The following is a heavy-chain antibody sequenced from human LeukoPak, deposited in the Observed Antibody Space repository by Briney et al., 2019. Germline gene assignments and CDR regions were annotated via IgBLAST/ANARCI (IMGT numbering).Heavy chain of an antibody. J-gene: IGHJ4*02. CDR2: INPNSGGT. V-gene: IGHV1-2*02. Sequence: ASVKVSCKASGYTFTGYYMHWVRQAPGQGLEWMGWINPNSGGTNYAQKFQGRVTMTRDTPISTAYMELSSVTAADTAVYYCARVGDTAMAYPFDYWGQGTLVTVSS. D-gene: IGHD5-18*01. CDR3: ARVGDTAMAYPFDY. CDR1: GYTFTGYY.